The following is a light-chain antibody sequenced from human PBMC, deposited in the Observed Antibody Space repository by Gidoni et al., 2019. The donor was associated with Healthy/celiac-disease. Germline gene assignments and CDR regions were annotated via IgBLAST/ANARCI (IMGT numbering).Light chain of an antibody. V-gene: IGKV3-20*01. CDR1: QSVSGSY. CDR2: GAS. CDR3: QQYGSSPPYT. J-gene: IGKJ2*01. Sequence: EIVLTQSPGTLSLSPGERATLSCRASQSVSGSYLAWYQQKPGQAPRLLIYGASSRATGIPDRFSGSGSGTDFTLTISRLEPEDFAVYYCQQYGSSPPYTIGQGTKLEIK.